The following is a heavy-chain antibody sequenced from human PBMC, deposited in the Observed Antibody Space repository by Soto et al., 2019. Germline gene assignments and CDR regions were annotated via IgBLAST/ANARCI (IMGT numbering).Heavy chain of an antibody. CDR3: ASGGRKYYFDY. J-gene: IGHJ4*02. Sequence: VQLVESGGGVVQPGRSLRLSCAASGFTVSNNYMNWVRQAPGKGLEWVSVIYSGGTTYYADSVRGRFTISRDDSKNTLYLQMNSLRAEDTAIYYCASGGRKYYFDYWGQGALVTVSS. CDR1: GFTVSNNY. V-gene: IGHV3-53*01. D-gene: IGHD6-25*01. CDR2: IYSGGTT.